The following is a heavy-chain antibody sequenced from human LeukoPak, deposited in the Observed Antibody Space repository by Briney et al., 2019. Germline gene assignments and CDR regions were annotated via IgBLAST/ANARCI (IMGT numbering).Heavy chain of an antibody. J-gene: IGHJ3*02. Sequence: RGSLRLSCAASGFTFSSYSMNWVRHAPGKGLEWVSSISSSISYIYYADSVKGRFTISRDNAKNSLYLQMNSLRAEDTAVYYCARDRSPSQQYDYVWGSYRPQPDAFDIWGQGTMVTVSS. CDR2: ISSSISYI. D-gene: IGHD3-16*02. CDR3: ARDRSPSQQYDYVWGSYRPQPDAFDI. CDR1: GFTFSSYS. V-gene: IGHV3-21*01.